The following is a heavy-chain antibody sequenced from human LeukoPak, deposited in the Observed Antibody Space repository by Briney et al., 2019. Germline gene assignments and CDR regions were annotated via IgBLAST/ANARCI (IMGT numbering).Heavy chain of an antibody. CDR3: ATLSGSGSSPFDH. CDR2: IKEDGSEK. J-gene: IGHJ5*02. Sequence: GGSLRLSCAASGFTFSSYGIHWVRQAPGKGLEWVATIKEDGSEKYYVDSMRGRIIISRDNAKNSLYLQMNSLRAEDTAMYYCATLSGSGSSPFDHWGQGTLVTVSS. V-gene: IGHV3-7*03. D-gene: IGHD3-10*01. CDR1: GFTFSSYG.